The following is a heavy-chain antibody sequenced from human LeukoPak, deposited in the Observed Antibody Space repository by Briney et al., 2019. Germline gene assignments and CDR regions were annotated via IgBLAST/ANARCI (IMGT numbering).Heavy chain of an antibody. V-gene: IGHV4-59*01. Sequence: PSETLSLSCTVSGGTLSGYYWSWIRQPPGKGLEWIGYIYYSGSTNYNPSLKSRVTISVDTSKNQFSLKLSSVTAADTAVYYCARASVANWGFFRAFDIWGQGTMVTVSS. CDR1: GGTLSGYY. D-gene: IGHD7-27*01. CDR3: ARASVANWGFFRAFDI. CDR2: IYYSGST. J-gene: IGHJ3*02.